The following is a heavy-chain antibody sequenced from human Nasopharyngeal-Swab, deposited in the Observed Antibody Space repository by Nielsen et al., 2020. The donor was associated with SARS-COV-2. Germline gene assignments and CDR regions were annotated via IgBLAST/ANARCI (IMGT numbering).Heavy chain of an antibody. J-gene: IGHJ4*02. Sequence: GGSLRLSCAASGLTFSSYAMHWVRQAPGKGLEWVAVISYDGSNKYYADSVKGRFTISRDNSKNTLYLQMNSLRAEDTAVYYCARDLDTTLGYWGQGTLVTVSS. CDR3: ARDLDTTLGY. CDR1: GLTFSSYA. V-gene: IGHV3-30-3*01. CDR2: ISYDGSNK. D-gene: IGHD1-1*01.